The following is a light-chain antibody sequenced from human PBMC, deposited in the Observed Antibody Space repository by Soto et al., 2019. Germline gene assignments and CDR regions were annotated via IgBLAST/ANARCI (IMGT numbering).Light chain of an antibody. V-gene: IGKV3-15*01. CDR1: LSVANSQ. CDR3: QQYKNWPPYT. J-gene: IGKJ2*01. Sequence: EIVLTQSPGTLSLSPGERATLSCRASLSVANSQLVWYQQKPGQAPRLVIYGASTRATGIPARFSGSRSGTEFTLTISSLQSEDFAIYYCQQYKNWPPYTFGQGTKLEIK. CDR2: GAS.